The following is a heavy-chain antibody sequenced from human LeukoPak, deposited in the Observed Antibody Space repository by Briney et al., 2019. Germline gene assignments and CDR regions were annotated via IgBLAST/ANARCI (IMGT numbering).Heavy chain of an antibody. D-gene: IGHD5-18*01. V-gene: IGHV4-34*01. CDR1: GGSFSGYY. Sequence: SETLSLTCAVYGGSFSGYYWSWIRQPPGKGLEWIGEINHSGSTNYNPSLKSRVTISVDTSKNQFSLKLSSVTAADTAVYYCARRGRYSYGYPGTQGRFDPWGQGTLVTVSS. CDR3: ARRGRYSYGYPGTQGRFDP. J-gene: IGHJ5*02. CDR2: INHSGST.